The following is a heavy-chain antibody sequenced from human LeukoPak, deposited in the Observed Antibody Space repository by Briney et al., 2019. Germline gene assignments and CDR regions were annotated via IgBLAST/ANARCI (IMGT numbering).Heavy chain of an antibody. Sequence: QPGGSLRLSCAASEFTFNRYWMSWVRQAPGKGLEYVSAISSNGGSTYYANSVKGRFTISRDNSKNTLYLQMGSLRAEDMAVYYCARGSDGVVYSGMDVWGQGTTVTVSS. CDR1: EFTFNRYW. V-gene: IGHV3-64*01. D-gene: IGHD4-17*01. CDR2: ISSNGGST. J-gene: IGHJ6*02. CDR3: ARGSDGVVYSGMDV.